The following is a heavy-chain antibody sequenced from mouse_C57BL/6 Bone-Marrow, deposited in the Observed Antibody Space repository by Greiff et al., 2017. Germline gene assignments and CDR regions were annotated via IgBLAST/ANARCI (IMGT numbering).Heavy chain of an antibody. D-gene: IGHD1-1*01. CDR2: IYPGSGNT. CDR3: AIYYYGSSYRFAY. Sequence: QVQLKQSGAELVRPGASVKLSCKASGYTFTDYYINWVKQRPGQGLEWIARIYPGSGNTYYNEKFKGKATLTAEKSSSTAYMQLSSLTSEDSAVYFCAIYYYGSSYRFAYWGQGTLVTVSA. V-gene: IGHV1-76*01. J-gene: IGHJ3*01. CDR1: GYTFTDYY.